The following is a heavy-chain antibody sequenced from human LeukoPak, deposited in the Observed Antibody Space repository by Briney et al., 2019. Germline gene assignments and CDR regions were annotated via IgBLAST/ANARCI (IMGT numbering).Heavy chain of an antibody. Sequence: ASVKVSCKASGYTFTGYYMHWVRQAPGQGLEWMGWINPNSGGTNYAQKFQGRVTMTRDTSISTAYMELSRLRSDDMAVYYCARVGNYGGRRVYYYYYMDVWGKGTTVTVSS. J-gene: IGHJ6*03. CDR3: ARVGNYGGRRVYYYYYMDV. CDR1: GYTFTGYY. D-gene: IGHD4-23*01. V-gene: IGHV1-2*02. CDR2: INPNSGGT.